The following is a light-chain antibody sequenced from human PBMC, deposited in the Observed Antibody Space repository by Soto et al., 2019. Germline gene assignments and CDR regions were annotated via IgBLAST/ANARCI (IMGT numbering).Light chain of an antibody. CDR1: QSISSSY. V-gene: IGKV3-20*01. J-gene: IGKJ2*01. CDR3: QQYDNSPYT. CDR2: GAS. Sequence: EIVLTQSPGTLSLSPGERATLSCRASQSISSSYLAWYQQKPGQAPRILIYGASSRATGIPDRFSGSGSGTDFTLTISRLEHEDFAVYYCQQYDNSPYTFGQGTKLEIK.